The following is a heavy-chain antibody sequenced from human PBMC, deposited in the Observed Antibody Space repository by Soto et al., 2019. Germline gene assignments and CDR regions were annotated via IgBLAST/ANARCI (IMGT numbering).Heavy chain of an antibody. Sequence: QVQLVQSGAEVKRPGSSVKVSCKASGDTFNFYSINWLRQAPGLGLEWMGRVNPIVSMSNYAQKFQGRVTMTADKSTSTASMELSSLRSADTAIYYCASSYGSGYRAFDYWGQGALVTVSS. V-gene: IGHV1-69*02. CDR1: GDTFNFYS. D-gene: IGHD3-10*01. CDR2: VNPIVSMS. J-gene: IGHJ4*02. CDR3: ASSYGSGYRAFDY.